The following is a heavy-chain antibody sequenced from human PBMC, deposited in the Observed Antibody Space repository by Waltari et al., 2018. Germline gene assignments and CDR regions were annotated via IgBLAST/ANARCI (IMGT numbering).Heavy chain of an antibody. Sequence: QVQLQESGPGLVKPSETLSLTCAVSGYSISSGYYWGWIRQPPGKGLEWIGSIYHSGSTYYNPSLKSRVTISVATSKNQFSLKLSSVTAADTAVYYCARVIGCTGGVCYKGADYWGQGTLVTVSS. D-gene: IGHD2-8*02. V-gene: IGHV4-38-2*01. CDR1: GYSISSGYY. CDR2: IYHSGST. CDR3: ARVIGCTGGVCYKGADY. J-gene: IGHJ4*02.